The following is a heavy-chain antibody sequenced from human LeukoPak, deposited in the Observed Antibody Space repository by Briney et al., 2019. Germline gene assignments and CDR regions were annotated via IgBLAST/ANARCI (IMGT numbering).Heavy chain of an antibody. Sequence: PSETLSLTCTISGGSVSDYYWSWIRQPPGKGLEWIGNIYYSGSTNYNPSLKSRVTISVDTSENQFSLKLSSVTAADTAVYYCTRGSIAYYYMDVWGKGTTVTISS. CDR2: IYYSGST. CDR3: TRGSIAYYYMDV. D-gene: IGHD3-22*01. CDR1: GGSVSDYY. J-gene: IGHJ6*03. V-gene: IGHV4-59*02.